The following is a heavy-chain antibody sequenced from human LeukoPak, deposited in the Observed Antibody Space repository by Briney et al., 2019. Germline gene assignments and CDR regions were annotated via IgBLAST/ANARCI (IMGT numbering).Heavy chain of an antibody. J-gene: IGHJ3*02. CDR2: ISAHNDNT. CDR1: GYTFTNYG. D-gene: IGHD3-22*01. V-gene: IGHV1-18*01. CDR3: ARERYFESSGFVAFDI. Sequence: ASVKVSCKASGYTFTNYGISWVRQAPGQGLEWMGWISAHNDNTNFPRNFLGRVTMTTDTSTNTVYMELRSLRSDDTAVYYCARERYFESSGFVAFDIWGQGTLVTVSS.